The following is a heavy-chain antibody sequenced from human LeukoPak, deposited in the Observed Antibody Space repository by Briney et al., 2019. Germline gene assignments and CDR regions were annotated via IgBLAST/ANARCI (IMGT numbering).Heavy chain of an antibody. CDR3: AKGDVSVTREFDY. Sequence: GGSLRLSCAASGFTFSRYWMHWVRQVPGKGLVWVSHIKSDGSRTSYADSVKGRFTISRDNAKNSLYLQMNSLRAEDTAVYYCAKGDVSVTREFDYWGQGTLVTVSS. D-gene: IGHD7-27*01. CDR2: IKSDGSRT. V-gene: IGHV3-74*01. CDR1: GFTFSRYW. J-gene: IGHJ4*02.